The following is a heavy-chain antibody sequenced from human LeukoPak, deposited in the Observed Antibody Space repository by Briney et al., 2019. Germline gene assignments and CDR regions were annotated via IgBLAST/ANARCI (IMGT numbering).Heavy chain of an antibody. Sequence: GGSLRLSCAASGFTFSSYAMHWVRQAPGKGLEWVAVISYDGSSKYYADSVKGRFTISRDNSKNTLYLQMNSLRAEDTAVYYCATPYYSSSFYYFDYWGQGTLVTVSS. D-gene: IGHD6-13*01. V-gene: IGHV3-30-3*01. CDR1: GFTFSSYA. CDR3: ATPYYSSSFYYFDY. J-gene: IGHJ4*02. CDR2: ISYDGSSK.